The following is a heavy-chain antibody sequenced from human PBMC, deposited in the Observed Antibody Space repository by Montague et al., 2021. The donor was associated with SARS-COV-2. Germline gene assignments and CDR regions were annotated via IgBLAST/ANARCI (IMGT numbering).Heavy chain of an antibody. J-gene: IGHJ6*03. CDR3: ARDLKPPGDILTGYLPYYYYMDV. D-gene: IGHD3-9*01. CDR1: GDSVSSNSAA. Sequence: CAISGDSVSSNSAAWNWIGQSPSRGLEWLGRTYYGSKWYNDYAVSVESRITINPDTSKNQFSLQLNSVTPEDTTVYYCARDLKPPGDILTGYLPYYYYMDVWGKGTTVTVSS. CDR2: TYYGSKWYN. V-gene: IGHV6-1*01.